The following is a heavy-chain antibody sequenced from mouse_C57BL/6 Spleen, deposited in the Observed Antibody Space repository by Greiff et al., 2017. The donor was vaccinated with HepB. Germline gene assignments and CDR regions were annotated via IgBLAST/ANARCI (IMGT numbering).Heavy chain of an antibody. V-gene: IGHV1-81*01. J-gene: IGHJ4*01. CDR3: AREELGPYYAMDY. Sequence: VQLVESGAELARPGASVKLSCKASGYTFTSYGISWVKQRTGQGLEWIGEIYPRSGNTYYNEKFKGKATLTADKSSSTAYMELRSLTSEDSAVYFCAREELGPYYAMDYWGQGTSVTVSS. CDR2: IYPRSGNT. CDR1: GYTFTSYG.